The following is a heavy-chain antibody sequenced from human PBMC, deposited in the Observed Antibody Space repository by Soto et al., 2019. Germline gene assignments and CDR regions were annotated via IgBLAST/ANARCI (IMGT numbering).Heavy chain of an antibody. CDR2: IGGDGGGT. CDR1: GGSISSGGYY. J-gene: IGHJ3*02. CDR3: AKDSISRNRIYDPFDI. D-gene: IGHD3-3*02. V-gene: IGHV3-23*01. Sequence: VQLQESGPGLVKPSQTLSLTCTVSGGSISSGGYYWSWIRQHPGKGLEWVSVIGGDGGGTYYADSVKGRFTVSRDNSKNTLYLQMDSLRADDTAVYYCAKDSISRNRIYDPFDIWGQGTMVTVSS.